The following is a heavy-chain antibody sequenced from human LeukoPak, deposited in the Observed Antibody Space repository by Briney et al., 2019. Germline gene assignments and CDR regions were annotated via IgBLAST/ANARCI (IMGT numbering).Heavy chain of an antibody. CDR3: ARTITMVRGVIITPWFDP. V-gene: IGHV4-38-2*02. D-gene: IGHD3-10*01. Sequence: SETLSLTCTVSAYSISSGYYWGWIRQPPGKGLEWIGSIYHSESTYYNPSLKSRVTISVDTSKNQFSLKLSSVTAADTAVYYCARTITMVRGVIITPWFDPWGQGTLVTVSS. CDR2: IYHSEST. J-gene: IGHJ5*02. CDR1: AYSISSGYY.